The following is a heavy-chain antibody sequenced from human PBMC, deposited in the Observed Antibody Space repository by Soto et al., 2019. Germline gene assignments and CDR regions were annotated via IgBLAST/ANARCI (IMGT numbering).Heavy chain of an antibody. D-gene: IGHD4-17*01. CDR1: GFTFSSYG. CDR3: ARDTGDTVAEYFQH. V-gene: IGHV3-33*01. J-gene: IGHJ1*01. CDR2: ICYDGSNK. Sequence: QVQLVESGGGVVQPGRSLRLSCAASGFTFSSYGMHWVRQAPGKGLEWVAVICYDGSNKYYADSVKGCFTISSDNSKNTLYLQMNSLRAEATAVYYCARDTGDTVAEYFQHCGQGSLLTVSS.